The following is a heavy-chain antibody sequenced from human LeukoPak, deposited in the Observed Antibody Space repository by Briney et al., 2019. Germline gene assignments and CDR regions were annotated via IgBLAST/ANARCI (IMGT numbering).Heavy chain of an antibody. V-gene: IGHV4-59*01. J-gene: IGHJ4*02. Sequence: SETLSLTCTVSGGSISSYYWSWLRQPPAKGLEWIGYIYYSGSTNYNPSLKSRVTISVDTSKNQFSLKLSSVTAADTAVYYCARVEGSSGWLFDYWGQGTLVTVSS. D-gene: IGHD6-19*01. CDR2: IYYSGST. CDR1: GGSISSYY. CDR3: ARVEGSSGWLFDY.